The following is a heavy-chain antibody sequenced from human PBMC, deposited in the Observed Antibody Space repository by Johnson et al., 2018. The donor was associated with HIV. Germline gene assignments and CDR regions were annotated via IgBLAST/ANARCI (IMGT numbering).Heavy chain of an antibody. CDR3: ARVLVAADYAFDI. J-gene: IGHJ3*02. CDR1: GFTFSSYA. CDR2: ISYDGSNK. D-gene: IGHD1-26*01. Sequence: QVQLVESGGGVVQPWRSLRLSCAASGFTFSSYAMHWVRQAPGKGLEWVAVISYDGSNKYYADSVKGRFTISRDNSKNTLYLQMNSLRADDTALYYCARVLVAADYAFDIWGQGTMVTVSS. V-gene: IGHV3-30-3*01.